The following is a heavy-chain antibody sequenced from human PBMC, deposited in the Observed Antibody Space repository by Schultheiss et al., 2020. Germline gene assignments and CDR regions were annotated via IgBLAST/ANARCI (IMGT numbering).Heavy chain of an antibody. D-gene: IGHD4-17*01. J-gene: IGHJ6*04. V-gene: IGHV3-13*01. CDR1: GFTFSSYA. CDR2: IGTAGDT. Sequence: GGSLRLSCAASGFTFSSYAMSWVRQATGKGLEWVSAIGTAGDTYYPDSVKGRFIMSRENGKNSLYLQMNSLRAEDTAVYYCASNGPTTVTTTGYYYYYYGMDVWCRGTTGTVSA. CDR3: ASNGPTTVTTTGYYYYYYGMDV.